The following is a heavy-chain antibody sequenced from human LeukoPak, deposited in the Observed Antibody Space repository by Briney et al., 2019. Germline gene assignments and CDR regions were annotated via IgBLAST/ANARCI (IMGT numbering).Heavy chain of an antibody. D-gene: IGHD2-15*01. V-gene: IGHV3-9*01. CDR3: AKGGVVVAATLDY. CDR1: GFTFDDYA. Sequence: GGSLRLSCAASGFTFDDYAMHWVRQAPGKGLEWVSGISWNSGSIGYADSVKGRFTISRDNAKNSLYLQMNSLRAEDTTLYYCAKGGVVVAATLDYWGQGTLVTVSS. CDR2: ISWNSGSI. J-gene: IGHJ4*02.